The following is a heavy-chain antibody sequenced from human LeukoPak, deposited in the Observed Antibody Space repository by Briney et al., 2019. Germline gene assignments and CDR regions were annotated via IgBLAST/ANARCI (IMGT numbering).Heavy chain of an antibody. J-gene: IGHJ4*02. CDR1: GGSISSYY. CDR2: IYYSGST. CDR3: AREVGAKDYFDY. D-gene: IGHD1-26*01. V-gene: IGHV4-59*01. Sequence: SETLSLTCTVSGGSISSYYWSWIRQPPGKGLEWIGYIYYSGSTNYNPSLKSRVTISVDTSKNQFSLKLSSVTAADTAVYYCAREVGAKDYFDYWGQGTLVTVSS.